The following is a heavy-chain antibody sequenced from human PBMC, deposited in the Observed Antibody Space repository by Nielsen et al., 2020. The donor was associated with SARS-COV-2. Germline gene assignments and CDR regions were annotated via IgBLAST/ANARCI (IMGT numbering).Heavy chain of an antibody. CDR3: ARDRDSVLYSGYPPEGYGMDV. CDR1: GFTFSIYS. CDR2: LSSSSSYI. V-gene: IGHV3-21*01. J-gene: IGHJ6*02. D-gene: IGHD5-12*01. Sequence: GESLKISCAASGFTFSIYSMNWVRQAPGKGLEWVSSLSSSSSYIYYADSVKGRFTISRDNAKNSLYLQMNSLRDEDTAVYYCARDRDSVLYSGYPPEGYGMDVWGQGTTVTVSS.